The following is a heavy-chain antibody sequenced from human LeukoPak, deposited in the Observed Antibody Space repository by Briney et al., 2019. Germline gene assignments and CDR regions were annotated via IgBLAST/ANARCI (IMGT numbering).Heavy chain of an antibody. V-gene: IGHV3-23*01. Sequence: GGSLRLSCAASGFTFSSYAMSWVRQAPGKGLEWVSAISGSGGSTYYADSVKGRFTISRDNSKNTLYLQMNSLRAEDTAVYYCARGPGSSGGYYAGDFWGQGTLVTVSS. CDR1: GFTFSSYA. D-gene: IGHD1-26*01. CDR2: ISGSGGST. J-gene: IGHJ4*02. CDR3: ARGPGSSGGYYAGDF.